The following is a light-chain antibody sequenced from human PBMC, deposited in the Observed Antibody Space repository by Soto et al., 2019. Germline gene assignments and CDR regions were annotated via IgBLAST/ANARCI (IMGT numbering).Light chain of an antibody. CDR3: SSFTTSSTLV. J-gene: IGLJ3*02. CDR2: DVI. Sequence: QSALTQPASVSASPGQSITISCTGTSSDIGGYNSVSWYQQHLGKAPQLIIYDVINRPSGVSHRFSGSKSGNTASLTISGLQAEHEADYYCSSFTTSSTLVFGGGTKLTVL. V-gene: IGLV2-14*03. CDR1: SSDIGGYNS.